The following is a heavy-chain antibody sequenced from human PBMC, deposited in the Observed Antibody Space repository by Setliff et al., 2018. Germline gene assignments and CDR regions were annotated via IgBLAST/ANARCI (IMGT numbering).Heavy chain of an antibody. CDR2: ISYSGGV. D-gene: IGHD3-3*01. J-gene: IGHJ4*01. CDR1: GVTIGGNNYYY. CDR3: RFWSGYYKDDY. Sequence: SETLSLTCSLSGVTIGGNNYYYWAWIRQPPGKGLEWIGTISYSGGVFYNPSLKSRVAISADTSRIQFSLKISSMTAADAGVYYCRFWSGYYKDDYWGHGTLVTVSS. V-gene: IGHV4-39*07.